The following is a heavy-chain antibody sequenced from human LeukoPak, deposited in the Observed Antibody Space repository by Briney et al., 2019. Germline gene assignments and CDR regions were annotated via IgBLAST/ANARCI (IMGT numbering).Heavy chain of an antibody. D-gene: IGHD3-22*01. CDR1: GFTFSSYW. J-gene: IGHJ1*01. CDR3: ARATEDYYDRSGYYEYFQY. Sequence: AGGSLRLSCAASGFTFSSYWMHWVRQAPGKGLVWVSRINSDGSSTSYADSVKGRFTISRDNAKNTLYLQMNSLRAEDTAVYYCARATEDYYDRSGYYEYFQYWGQGTLVIVSS. CDR2: INSDGSST. V-gene: IGHV3-74*01.